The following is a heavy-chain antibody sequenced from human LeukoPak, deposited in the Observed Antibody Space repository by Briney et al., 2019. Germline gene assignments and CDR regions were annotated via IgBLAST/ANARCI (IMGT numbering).Heavy chain of an antibody. V-gene: IGHV3-33*08. CDR1: GFTFSTYA. D-gene: IGHD6-19*01. Sequence: GGSLRLSCAASGFTFSTYAMTWVRQAPGKGLEWVAVIWYDGNKKDYADSVKGRFTISRDNSKNTLYLQMNSLRAEDTAVYYCAREKWQWPLDPWGQGTLVTVSS. CDR2: IWYDGNKK. CDR3: AREKWQWPLDP. J-gene: IGHJ5*02.